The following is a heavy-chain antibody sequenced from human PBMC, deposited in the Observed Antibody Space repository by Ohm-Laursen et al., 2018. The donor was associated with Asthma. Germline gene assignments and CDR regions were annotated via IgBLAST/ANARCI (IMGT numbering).Heavy chain of an antibody. V-gene: IGHV4-59*01. CDR3: ARGLDYDSSGYLGFDP. J-gene: IGHJ5*02. Sequence: GTLSLTCTVSGGSISGYYWSWLRQPPGKGLEWIGYISDSGSPTYNPSLKSRVTISLDTSKKRFSLILNSVAAADTAVYYCARGLDYDSSGYLGFDPWGQGTLVTVSS. D-gene: IGHD3-22*01. CDR1: GGSISGYY. CDR2: ISDSGSP.